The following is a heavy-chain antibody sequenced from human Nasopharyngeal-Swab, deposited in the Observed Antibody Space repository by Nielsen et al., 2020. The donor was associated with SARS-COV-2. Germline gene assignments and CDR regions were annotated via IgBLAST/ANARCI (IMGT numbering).Heavy chain of an antibody. Sequence: GESLKISCAASGFTFSSYAMSWVRQAPGKGLEWVSAISGSGGSTYYADSVKGRFTISRDNSKNTLYLQMSSLRAEDTAVYYCAKGHSSSWPDYYYYGMDVWGQGTTVTVSS. CDR3: AKGHSSSWPDYYYYGMDV. CDR1: GFTFSSYA. J-gene: IGHJ6*02. CDR2: ISGSGGST. V-gene: IGHV3-23*01. D-gene: IGHD6-13*01.